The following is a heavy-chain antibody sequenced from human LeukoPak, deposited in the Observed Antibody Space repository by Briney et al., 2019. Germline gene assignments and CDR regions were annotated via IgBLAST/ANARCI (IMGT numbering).Heavy chain of an antibody. Sequence: GESLKISCEGSGYTFTAYWISWVRQMPGKALEWMGRIDPSDSYTNYSPSFRGHVTISADKSTDTAYLQWSSLKASDTAIYYCASTREGYSYGGTSAYCGQGTLVTVSS. CDR1: GYTFTAYW. CDR2: IDPSDSYT. CDR3: ASTREGYSYGGTSAY. D-gene: IGHD5-18*01. J-gene: IGHJ4*02. V-gene: IGHV5-10-1*01.